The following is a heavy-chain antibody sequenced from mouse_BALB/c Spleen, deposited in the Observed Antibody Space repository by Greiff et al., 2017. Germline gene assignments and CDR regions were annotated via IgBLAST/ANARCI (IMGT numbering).Heavy chain of an antibody. CDR1: GFTFSSYA. CDR3: ARRGNYAMDY. V-gene: IGHV5-9-3*01. J-gene: IGHJ4*01. Sequence: EVKLVESGGGLVKPGGSLKLSCAASGFTFSSYAMSWVRQTPEKRLEWVATISSGGSYTYYPDSVKGRFTISRDNAENTLYLQMSSLRSEDTAMYYCARRGNYAMDYWGQGTSVTVSS. CDR2: ISSGGSYT.